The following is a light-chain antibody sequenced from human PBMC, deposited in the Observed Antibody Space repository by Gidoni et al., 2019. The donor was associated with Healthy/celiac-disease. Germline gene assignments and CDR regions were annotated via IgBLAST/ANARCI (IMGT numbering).Light chain of an antibody. CDR1: KLGDKY. CDR2: QDN. Sequence: SYELTQPLSVSVSPGQTATITCSGDKLGDKYACWYQQKPGQSPVLVIYQDNKRPSGIPERFSGSNSGNTATLTISGTQAMDEADYYCQAWDSSTVVFGGGTKLTVV. J-gene: IGLJ2*01. CDR3: QAWDSSTVV. V-gene: IGLV3-1*01.